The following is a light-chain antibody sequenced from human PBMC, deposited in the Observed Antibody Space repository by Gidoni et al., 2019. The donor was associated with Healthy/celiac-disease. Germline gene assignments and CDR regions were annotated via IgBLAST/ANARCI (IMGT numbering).Light chain of an antibody. V-gene: IGLV1-51*01. Sequence: QSVFTQPPSVSAAPGQKVTISCTGSRSNLGNHYVSWYQQLPGTAPKLLIYDNNKRPSGIPDRFSGSKSGTSATLGITGLQAGDEADYYCGTWDSSLSAVVFGGGTKLTVL. CDR2: DNN. CDR1: RSNLGNHY. J-gene: IGLJ2*01. CDR3: GTWDSSLSAVV.